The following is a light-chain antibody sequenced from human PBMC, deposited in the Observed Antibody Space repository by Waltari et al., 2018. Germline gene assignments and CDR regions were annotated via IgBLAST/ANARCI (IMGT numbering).Light chain of an antibody. J-gene: IGKJ1*01. Sequence: EIVSTQSPATLSLSPGERATLSCRASQSVNSYLACYQQKPCQAPRLLIYDASNRATSIPARFSGSESGTDFTHTISSLEPEDFAVYYCHQRSNWPRTFGQGTRVEVK. CDR1: QSVNSY. CDR2: DAS. CDR3: HQRSNWPRT. V-gene: IGKV3-11*01.